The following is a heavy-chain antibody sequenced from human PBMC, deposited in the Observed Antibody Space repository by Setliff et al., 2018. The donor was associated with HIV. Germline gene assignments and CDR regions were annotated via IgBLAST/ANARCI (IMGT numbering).Heavy chain of an antibody. CDR2: IHPSDSNA. CDR1: GYTFTTNW. D-gene: IGHD5-18*01. J-gene: IGHJ5*02. Sequence: PGESLKISCKGSGYTFTTNWIGWVRQMPGKGLEWMGIIHPSDSNATYSPSFQGQVTISADKSIATAYLQWTSLKASDTAMYCARLVDTNLVNWGNWFDPWGQGTLVTVSS. CDR3: ARLVDTNLVNWGNWFDP. V-gene: IGHV5-51*01.